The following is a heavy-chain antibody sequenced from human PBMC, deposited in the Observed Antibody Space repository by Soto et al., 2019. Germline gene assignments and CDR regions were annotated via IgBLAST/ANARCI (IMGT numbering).Heavy chain of an antibody. J-gene: IGHJ6*02. CDR1: GGSVSSGSYY. V-gene: IGHV4-61*01. Sequence: SETLSLTCTVSGGSVSSGSYYWSWIRQPPGKGLEWIGYIYYSGSTNYNPSLKSRVTISVDTSKNQFSLKLSSVTAADTAVYYCARHPYDFWSGPNYYGMDVWGQGTTVTVSS. D-gene: IGHD3-3*01. CDR2: IYYSGST. CDR3: ARHPYDFWSGPNYYGMDV.